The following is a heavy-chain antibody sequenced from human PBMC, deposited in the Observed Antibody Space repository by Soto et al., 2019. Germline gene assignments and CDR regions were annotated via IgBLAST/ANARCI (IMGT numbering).Heavy chain of an antibody. J-gene: IGHJ5*02. CDR1: GGSITSAGSF. CDR2: IGYSGAT. Sequence: QVHLQESGPGLLRPSQTLSLTCTVSGGSITSAGSFWRWIRQHPGKGPEWIAFIGYSGATSYNPSLASRVTISVDTSKSQFSLNLRSVNAADTAVYYCARGGASSKWFAPWGQGTLVTVSS. D-gene: IGHD2-15*01. V-gene: IGHV4-31*03. CDR3: ARGGASSKWFAP.